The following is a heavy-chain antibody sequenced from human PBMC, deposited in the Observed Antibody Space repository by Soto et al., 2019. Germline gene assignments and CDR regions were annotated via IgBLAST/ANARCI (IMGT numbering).Heavy chain of an antibody. CDR1: GDTFATYG. J-gene: IGHJ4*02. V-gene: IGHV1-18*01. CDR3: AREYCTSTSCYGVDY. Sequence: GASVEVSCKASGDTFATYGISWVRQAPGQGLEWMGWISGYNDNTKYTQKFQGRVIMTVDTSTSTAYMELRSLTSDDTAMYYCAREYCTSTSCYGVDYWGQGTLVTVSS. CDR2: ISGYNDNT. D-gene: IGHD2-2*01.